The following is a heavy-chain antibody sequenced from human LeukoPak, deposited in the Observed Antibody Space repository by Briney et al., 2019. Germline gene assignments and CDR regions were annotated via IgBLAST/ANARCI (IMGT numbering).Heavy chain of an antibody. CDR1: GGSISSHY. V-gene: IGHV4-59*11. D-gene: IGHD5-18*01. J-gene: IGHJ4*02. Sequence: SETLSLTCTVSGGSISSHYWSWIRQPPGKGLEWIGYIYYSGSTNYNPSLKSRVTISVDTSKNQFSLKLSSVTAADTAVYYCALDTAMVTGFDYWGQGTLVTVSS. CDR2: IYYSGST. CDR3: ALDTAMVTGFDY.